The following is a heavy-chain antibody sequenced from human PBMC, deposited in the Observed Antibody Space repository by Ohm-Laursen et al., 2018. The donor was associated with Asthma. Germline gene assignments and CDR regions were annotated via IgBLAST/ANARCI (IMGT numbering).Heavy chain of an antibody. CDR1: GFTFSNFA. D-gene: IGHD1-14*01. CDR3: ARDGPELPTELDY. J-gene: IGHJ4*02. Sequence: SLRLSCSASGFTFSNFAMSWVRQAPGKGLEWVSAIIGSGATTYFADSVKGRFTISRDNAKNSLYLQMNSLRAEDTAVYYCARDGPELPTELDYWGPGTLVTVSS. CDR2: IIGSGATT. V-gene: IGHV3-23*01.